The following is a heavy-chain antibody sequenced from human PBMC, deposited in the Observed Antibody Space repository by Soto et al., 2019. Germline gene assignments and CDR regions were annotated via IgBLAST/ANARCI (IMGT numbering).Heavy chain of an antibody. D-gene: IGHD3-9*01. CDR2: IGSGGDT. J-gene: IGHJ6*02. CDR1: VFTLSSYD. CDR3: TRKTPPTGMEV. V-gene: IGHV3-13*01. Sequence: EVQLVESGGRLVQPGGSLRLSCAASVFTLSSYDIHWVRQATGEGLAWVSGIGSGGDTHYADSVKGRFIISREDGKNSLYLQMNNLRVGDTAVYYCTRKTPPTGMEVWGQGATVTVSS.